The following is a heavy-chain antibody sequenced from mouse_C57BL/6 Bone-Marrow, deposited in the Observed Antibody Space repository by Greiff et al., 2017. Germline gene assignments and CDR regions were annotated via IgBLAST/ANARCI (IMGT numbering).Heavy chain of an antibody. J-gene: IGHJ4*01. CDR2: ISSGSSTI. Sequence: EVMLVESGGGLVKPGGSLKLSCAASGFTFSDYGMHWVRQAPEKGLEWVAYISSGSSTIYYADTVQGRFTIARDNATNTLFLQMTSLRSEDTAMYYCASGYAMDYWGQGTSVTVSS. CDR1: GFTFSDYG. CDR3: ASGYAMDY. V-gene: IGHV5-17*01.